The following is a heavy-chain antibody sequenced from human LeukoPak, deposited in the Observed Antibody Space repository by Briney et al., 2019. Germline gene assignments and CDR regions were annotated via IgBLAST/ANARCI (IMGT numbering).Heavy chain of an antibody. J-gene: IGHJ6*03. V-gene: IGHV4-34*01. CDR3: ARHKRSRLRVYYYYYMDV. D-gene: IGHD5-12*01. Sequence: SETLSLTCTVSGGSISSYYWSWIRQPPGKGLEWIGEINHSGSTNYNPSLKSRVTISVDTSKNQFSLKLSSVTAADTAVYYCARHKRSRLRVYYYYYMDVWGKGTTVTVSS. CDR1: GGSISSYY. CDR2: INHSGST.